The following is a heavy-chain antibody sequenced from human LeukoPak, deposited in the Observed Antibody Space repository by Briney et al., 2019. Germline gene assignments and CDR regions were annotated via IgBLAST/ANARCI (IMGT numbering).Heavy chain of an antibody. CDR3: ARSTQQLVRDYYYGMDV. Sequence: GGSLRLSCAASGFTFSSYSMNWVRQAPGKGLEWVAVIWYDGSNKYYADSVKGRFTISRDNSKNTLYLQMNSLRAEDTAVYYCARSTQQLVRDYYYGMDVWGQGTTVTVSS. CDR2: IWYDGSNK. V-gene: IGHV3-33*08. J-gene: IGHJ6*02. D-gene: IGHD6-13*01. CDR1: GFTFSSYS.